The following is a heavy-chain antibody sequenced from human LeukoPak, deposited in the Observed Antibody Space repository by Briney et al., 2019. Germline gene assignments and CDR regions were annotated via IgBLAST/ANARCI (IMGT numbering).Heavy chain of an antibody. J-gene: IGHJ4*02. CDR1: GFTFRSHA. D-gene: IGHD1-26*01. V-gene: IGHV3-23*01. CDR3: VKDYRVGSSPAFGDF. Sequence: GGSLRLSCAASGFTFRSHAMSWVRQAPGKGLEWVSGLIENGATTYYADSVKGRFSISRDNSMNTVYLQMNNLRAEDTAVYYCVKDYRVGSSPAFGDFWGQGTLVTVSS. CDR2: LIENGATT.